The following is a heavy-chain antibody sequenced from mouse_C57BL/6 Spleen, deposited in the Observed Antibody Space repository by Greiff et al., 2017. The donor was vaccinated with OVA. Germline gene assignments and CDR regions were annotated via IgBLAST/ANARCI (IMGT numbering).Heavy chain of an antibody. J-gene: IGHJ2*01. CDR3: ARSEDYDSDVDY. D-gene: IGHD1-1*01. CDR2: IYAGSGST. V-gene: IGHV1-55*01. CDR1: GYTFTSYW. Sequence: QVQLQQPGAELVKPGASVKMSCKASGYTFTSYWITWVKQRPGQGLEWMGDIYAGSGSTNYNVKFKSKTTLTVDTSTSTTYMQLNSLTSEDSAVYYCARSEDYDSDVDYWGQGTTLTVSS.